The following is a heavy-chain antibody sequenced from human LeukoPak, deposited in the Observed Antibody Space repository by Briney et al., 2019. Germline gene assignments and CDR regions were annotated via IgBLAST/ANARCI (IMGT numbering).Heavy chain of an antibody. Sequence: GGSLRLSCAASGFTFSSYAMHWVRQAPGKGLEWVAVISYDGSNKYYADSVKGRFTISRDNSKNTLYLQMNSLRAEDTAVYYCAKGRGSGWYGVAFDIWGQGTMVTVSS. J-gene: IGHJ3*02. CDR3: AKGRGSGWYGVAFDI. CDR1: GFTFSSYA. CDR2: ISYDGSNK. D-gene: IGHD6-19*01. V-gene: IGHV3-30-3*01.